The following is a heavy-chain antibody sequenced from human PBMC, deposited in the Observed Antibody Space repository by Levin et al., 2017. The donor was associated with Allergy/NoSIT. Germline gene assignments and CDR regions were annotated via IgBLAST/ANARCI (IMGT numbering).Heavy chain of an antibody. CDR2: ISWNSGSI. J-gene: IGHJ4*02. V-gene: IGHV3-9*01. D-gene: IGHD6-13*01. CDR3: AKVVGSSWYYYYFDY. CDR1: GFTFDDYA. Sequence: GGSLRLSYAASGFTFDDYAMHWVRQAPGKGLEWVSGISWNSGSIGYADSVKGRFTISRDNAKNSLYLQMNSLRAEDTALYYCAKVVGSSWYYYYFDYWGQGTLVTVSS.